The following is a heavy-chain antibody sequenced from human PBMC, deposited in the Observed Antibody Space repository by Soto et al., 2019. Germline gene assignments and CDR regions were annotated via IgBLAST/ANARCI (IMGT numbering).Heavy chain of an antibody. CDR2: ISSSSSYI. V-gene: IGHV3-21*01. J-gene: IGHJ4*02. CDR3: AREPGEVVVVPAAIIAPDY. Sequence: GGSLRLSCAASGFTFSSYSMNWVRQAPGKGLEWVSSISSSSSYIYYADSVKGRFTISRDNAKNSLYLQMNSLRAEDTAVYYCAREPGEVVVVPAAIIAPDYWGQGTLVTVSS. D-gene: IGHD2-2*01. CDR1: GFTFSSYS.